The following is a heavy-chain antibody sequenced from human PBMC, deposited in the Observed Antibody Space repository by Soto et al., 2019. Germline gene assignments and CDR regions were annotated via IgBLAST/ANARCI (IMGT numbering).Heavy chain of an antibody. CDR1: GYTFTGYY. CDR3: ARGAYEGFLEWLPLPYYYGMDV. Sequence: EASVKVSCKASGYTFTGYYMHWVRQAPGQGLEWMGWINPNSGGTNYAQKFQGRVTMTRDTSISTAYMELSRLRSDDTAVYYCARGAYEGFLEWLPLPYYYGMDVWGQGTTVTVSS. J-gene: IGHJ6*02. CDR2: INPNSGGT. D-gene: IGHD3-3*01. V-gene: IGHV1-2*02.